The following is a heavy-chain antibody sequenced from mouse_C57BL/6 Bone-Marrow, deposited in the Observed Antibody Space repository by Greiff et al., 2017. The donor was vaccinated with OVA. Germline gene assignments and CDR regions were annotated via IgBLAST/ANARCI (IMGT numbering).Heavy chain of an antibody. CDR2: INPNNGGT. J-gene: IGHJ4*01. CDR3: AREDLLRYYAMYY. CDR1: GYTFTDYY. D-gene: IGHD1-1*01. V-gene: IGHV1-26*01. Sequence: EVQLQQSGPELVKPGASVKISCKASGYTFTDYYMNWVKQSHGKSLEWIGDINPNNGGTSYNQKFKGKATLTVDKSSSTAYMELRSLTSEDSAVYYGAREDLLRYYAMYYWGQGTSVTVSS.